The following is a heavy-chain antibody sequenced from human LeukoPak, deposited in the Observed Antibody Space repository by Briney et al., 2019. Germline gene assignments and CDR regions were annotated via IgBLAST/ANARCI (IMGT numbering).Heavy chain of an antibody. V-gene: IGHV3-21*01. CDR1: GFTFSSYS. Sequence: GGSLRLSCAASGFTFSSYSMNWVRQAPGKGLEWVSSISSSSSYIYYADSVKGRFTISRDNAKNSLYLQMNSLRGEDTAVYYCAKGLAVAGHFDYWGQGTLVTVSS. CDR2: ISSSSSYI. D-gene: IGHD6-19*01. J-gene: IGHJ4*02. CDR3: AKGLAVAGHFDY.